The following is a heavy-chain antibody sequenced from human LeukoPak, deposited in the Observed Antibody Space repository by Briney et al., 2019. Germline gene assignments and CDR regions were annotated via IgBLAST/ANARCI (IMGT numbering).Heavy chain of an antibody. CDR3: AKDRNVGLDAIDV. D-gene: IGHD3-10*02. V-gene: IGHV3-30*18. J-gene: IGHJ3*01. CDR2: TSFDGSIT. Sequence: GGSLRLSCAASGFFFYTIGMHWVRQAPGKGLEWVAVTSFDGSITYYADSVKGRFTISRDNSKNTLFLQMSSLRPEDTAVYYCAKDRNVGLDAIDVWGQGTLVTVSS. CDR1: GFFFYTIG.